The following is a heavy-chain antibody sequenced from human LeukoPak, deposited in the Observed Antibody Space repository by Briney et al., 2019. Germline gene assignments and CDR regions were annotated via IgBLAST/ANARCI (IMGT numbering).Heavy chain of an antibody. D-gene: IGHD6-13*01. CDR3: ARDQGSLTRSWYTGY. CDR2: INPYSGDT. CDR1: GYTFAGYH. V-gene: IGHV1-2*06. J-gene: IGHJ4*02. Sequence: ASVKVSCKASGYTFAGYHIHWVRQAPGQGLEWMGRINPYSGDTNFAQKFQGRVTMTRDTSITTAYMDLSSLTPDDTAVYFCARDQGSLTRSWYTGYWGQGTQVTVSS.